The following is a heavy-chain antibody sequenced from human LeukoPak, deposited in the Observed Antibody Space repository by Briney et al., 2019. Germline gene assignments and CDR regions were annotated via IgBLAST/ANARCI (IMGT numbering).Heavy chain of an antibody. V-gene: IGHV3-74*01. CDR1: GFTFSSYW. Sequence: GGSLRLSCAASGFTFSSYWMHWVRQAPGKGLVWVSRNNSDGSSTSYADSVKGRFTISRDDAKNSLYLQMNSLRAEDTALYYCARDWSGDDYWGQGTLVTVSS. J-gene: IGHJ4*02. D-gene: IGHD3-3*01. CDR2: NNSDGSST. CDR3: ARDWSGDDY.